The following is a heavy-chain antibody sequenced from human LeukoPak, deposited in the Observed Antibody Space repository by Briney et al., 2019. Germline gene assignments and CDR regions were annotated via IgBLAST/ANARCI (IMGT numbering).Heavy chain of an antibody. Sequence: ASVKVSCKASGYTFTGYYMHWVRQAPGQGLEWMGWINPNSGGTNYAQKFQGRVTMTRDTSISTAYMELSRLRSDDTAVYYCARATTGIAVAPPDYYYMDVWGKGTTVTVSS. CDR2: INPNSGGT. CDR1: GYTFTGYY. D-gene: IGHD6-19*01. CDR3: ARATTGIAVAPPDYYYMDV. J-gene: IGHJ6*03. V-gene: IGHV1-2*02.